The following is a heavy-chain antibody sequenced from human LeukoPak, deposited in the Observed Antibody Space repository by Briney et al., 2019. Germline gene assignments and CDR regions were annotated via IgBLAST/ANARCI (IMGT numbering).Heavy chain of an antibody. CDR3: ARVHGGGWSFDY. D-gene: IGHD6-19*01. CDR1: GGSISSGGYS. V-gene: IGHV4-30-2*01. Sequence: SQTLSLTCAVSGGSISSGGYSWSWIRQPPGKGLEWIGYIYHSGSTYYNPSLKSRVTISVDRSKNQFSLKLSSVTAADTAVYYCARVHGGGWSFDYWGQGTLVTVSS. CDR2: IYHSGST. J-gene: IGHJ4*02.